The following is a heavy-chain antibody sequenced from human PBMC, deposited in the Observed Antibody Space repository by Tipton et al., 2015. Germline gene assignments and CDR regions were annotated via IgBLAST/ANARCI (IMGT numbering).Heavy chain of an antibody. CDR1: GFTFSNYG. CDR2: IWYDGRNK. D-gene: IGHD5-24*01. Sequence: SLRLSCAASGFTFSNYGLHWVRQAPGKGLEWVAVIWYDGRNKYYADSVKGRFTISRDTSKNMLYLEMNSLRAEDTAVYYCARDLEHGMDVWGQGTTVTVSS. V-gene: IGHV3-33*01. CDR3: ARDLEHGMDV. J-gene: IGHJ6*02.